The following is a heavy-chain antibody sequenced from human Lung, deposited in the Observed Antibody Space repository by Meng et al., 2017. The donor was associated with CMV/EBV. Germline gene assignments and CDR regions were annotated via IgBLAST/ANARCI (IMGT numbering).Heavy chain of an antibody. CDR2: IHSSGST. Sequence: VELQESSPGLVKPSQTLSLTCTVSGGSLSSGGYYWSWIRQHPGKGLGWSGYIHSSGSTYYNPSLRSRLTISVDTSKNQFSLKLSSVTAADTAVYYCARASYGSGSPLGESWFDPWGQGTLVTVSS. D-gene: IGHD3-10*01. CDR3: ARASYGSGSPLGESWFDP. CDR1: GGSLSSGGYY. J-gene: IGHJ5*02. V-gene: IGHV4-31*03.